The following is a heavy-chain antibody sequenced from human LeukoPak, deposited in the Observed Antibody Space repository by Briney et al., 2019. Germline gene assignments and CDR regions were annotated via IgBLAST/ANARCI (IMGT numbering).Heavy chain of an antibody. Sequence: ASVKVSCKTSGYNFLSYGISWVRQAPGQGLEWMGGIIPIFGTANYAQKFQGRVTITTDESTSTAYMELSSLRSEDTAVYYCAFGERVHPRPLYDFWSGYYIGSCYWGQGTLVTVSS. CDR2: IIPIFGTA. CDR1: GYNFLSYG. CDR3: AFGERVHPRPLYDFWSGYYIGSCY. J-gene: IGHJ4*02. D-gene: IGHD3-3*01. V-gene: IGHV1-69*05.